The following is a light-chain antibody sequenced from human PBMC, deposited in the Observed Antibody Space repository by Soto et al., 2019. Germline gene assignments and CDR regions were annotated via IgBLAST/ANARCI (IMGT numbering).Light chain of an antibody. CDR2: EVS. CDR3: CSYAGGSTWV. CDR1: SSDVGSYNL. Sequence: QSVLTQPASVSGSLGQSITISCTGTSSDVGSYNLVSWYQQHPAKAPKFMIYEVSKRPSGVSNRFSGSKSGNTASLTISGLQAEDEADYYCCSYAGGSTWVFGGGTKLTVL. V-gene: IGLV2-23*02. J-gene: IGLJ3*02.